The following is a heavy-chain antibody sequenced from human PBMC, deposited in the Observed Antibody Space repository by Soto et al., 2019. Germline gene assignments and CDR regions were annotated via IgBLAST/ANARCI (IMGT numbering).Heavy chain of an antibody. J-gene: IGHJ6*03. V-gene: IGHV4-59*08. D-gene: IGHD3-3*01. CDR2: IYYSGST. Sequence: PSETLSLTCTVSGGSISSYYWSWIRQPPGKGLEWIGYIYYSGSTNYNPSLKSRVTISVDTSKNQFSLKLSSVTAADTAVYYCARNFWSGYYPPTPYYYYMDVWGKGTTVTVSS. CDR1: GGSISSYY. CDR3: ARNFWSGYYPPTPYYYYMDV.